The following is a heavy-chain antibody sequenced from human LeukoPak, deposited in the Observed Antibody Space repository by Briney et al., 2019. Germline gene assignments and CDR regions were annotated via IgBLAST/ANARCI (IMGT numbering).Heavy chain of an antibody. Sequence: GGSLRLSCAASGSTFSGHGMHWVRQAPGKGLEGGAVIWYDGTKKYYAASVKGRFTISRDNSKNTLYLQMNSLRAEETAVYSCAKDLVSRSANDAFDIWGQGTMVTVSS. CDR2: IWYDGTKK. D-gene: IGHD2-2*01. CDR1: GSTFSGHG. CDR3: AKDLVSRSANDAFDI. V-gene: IGHV3-33*06. J-gene: IGHJ3*02.